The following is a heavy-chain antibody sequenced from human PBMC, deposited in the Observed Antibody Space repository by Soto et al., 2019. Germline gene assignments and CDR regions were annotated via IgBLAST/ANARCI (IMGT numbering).Heavy chain of an antibody. CDR3: ARDEVTIFGVVMAYYYYGMDV. Sequence: EVQLVESGGGLVQPGGSLRLSCAASGFTFSSYSMNWVRQAPGKGLEWVSYISSSSSTIYYADSVKGRFTISRDNAKNSLYLQMNSLRDEETPVYYCARDEVTIFGVVMAYYYYGMDVWGQGTTVTVSS. V-gene: IGHV3-48*02. J-gene: IGHJ6*02. CDR1: GFTFSSYS. D-gene: IGHD3-3*01. CDR2: ISSSSSTI.